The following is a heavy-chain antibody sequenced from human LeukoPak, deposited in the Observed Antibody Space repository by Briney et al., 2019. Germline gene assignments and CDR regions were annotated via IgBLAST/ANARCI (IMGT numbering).Heavy chain of an antibody. CDR2: MNPNSGNT. Sequence: ASVKVSCKASGYTFTSYDINWVRQATGQGLEWMGWMNPNSGNTGYAQKFQGRVTITRNTSMSTAYMELSSLRSEDTAVYYCARVFKGVAARRGDYYYYMDVWGKGTTVTVSS. V-gene: IGHV1-8*03. CDR3: ARVFKGVAARRGDYYYYMDV. J-gene: IGHJ6*03. D-gene: IGHD6-6*01. CDR1: GYTFTSYD.